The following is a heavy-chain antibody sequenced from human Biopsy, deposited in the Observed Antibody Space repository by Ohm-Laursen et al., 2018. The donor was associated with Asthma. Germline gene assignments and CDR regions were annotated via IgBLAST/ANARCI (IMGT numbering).Heavy chain of an antibody. CDR1: GFTFSTYA. D-gene: IGHD1-1*01. CDR2: ISKDASTQ. Sequence: SLRLSCAASGFTFSTYAIHWVRQAPGKGLEWVGVISKDASTQDYADSVKGRFTMARDNSKNTLDLQMNSLREEDTAVYYCVRDGTDDAFDIWGQGTVVSVSS. CDR3: VRDGTDDAFDI. V-gene: IGHV3-30*01. J-gene: IGHJ3*02.